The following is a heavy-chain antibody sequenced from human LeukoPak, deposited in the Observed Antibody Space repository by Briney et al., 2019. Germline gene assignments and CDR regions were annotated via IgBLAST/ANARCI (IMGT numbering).Heavy chain of an antibody. Sequence: GGSLRLSCAASGFTFSSYGMHWVRQAPGKGLEWVAVISYDGSNKYYADSVKGRFTISRDNAKNSLYLQMNSLRAEDTAVYYCARGEGIAAAGIAFDYWGQGTLVTVSS. CDR1: GFTFSSYG. D-gene: IGHD6-13*01. J-gene: IGHJ4*02. CDR3: ARGEGIAAAGIAFDY. CDR2: ISYDGSNK. V-gene: IGHV3-30*03.